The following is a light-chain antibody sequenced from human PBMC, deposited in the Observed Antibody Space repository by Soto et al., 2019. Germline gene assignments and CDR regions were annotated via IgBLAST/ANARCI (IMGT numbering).Light chain of an antibody. CDR2: EVS. CDR1: SSDVGGYNY. CDR3: CSYAGTSSWV. V-gene: IGLV2-23*02. J-gene: IGLJ3*02. Sequence: QSALTQPASVSGSPGQSITISCTGTSSDVGGYNYVSWYQQHPGKAPKLMIYEVSNRPSGVPPRFSGSKSGNTASLTISGLQAEDEADYYCCSYAGTSSWVFGGGTKLTVL.